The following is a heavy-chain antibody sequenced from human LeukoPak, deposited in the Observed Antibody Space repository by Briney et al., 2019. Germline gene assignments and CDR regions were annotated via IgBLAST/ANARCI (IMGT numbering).Heavy chain of an antibody. J-gene: IGHJ4*02. D-gene: IGHD6-13*01. Sequence: GGSLRLSCAASGFTFSSYAMSWVHQAPGKGLEWVSAVSGSGGSTYYADSVTGRFTISRDSSKNTLYLQMNSLRVEDTAVYYCAKRSSWYGFDYWGQGTLVTVSS. V-gene: IGHV3-23*01. CDR1: GFTFSSYA. CDR2: VSGSGGST. CDR3: AKRSSWYGFDY.